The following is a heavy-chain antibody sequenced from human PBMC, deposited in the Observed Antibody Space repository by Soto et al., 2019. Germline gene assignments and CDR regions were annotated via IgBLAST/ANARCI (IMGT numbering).Heavy chain of an antibody. J-gene: IGHJ6*02. V-gene: IGHV4-39*01. D-gene: IGHD3-22*01. CDR3: ARIVSYYDSSGYYSVSRYYYGMDV. Sequence: SETLSLTCTVSGGSISSSSYYWGWIRQPPGKGLEWIGSIYYGGSTYHNPSLKSRVTISVDTSKNQFSLKLSSVTAADTAVYYCARIVSYYDSSGYYSVSRYYYGMDVWGQGTTVTVSS. CDR1: GGSISSSSYY. CDR2: IYYGGST.